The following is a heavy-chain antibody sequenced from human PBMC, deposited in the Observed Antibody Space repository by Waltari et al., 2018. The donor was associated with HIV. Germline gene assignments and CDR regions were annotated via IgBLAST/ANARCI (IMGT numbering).Heavy chain of an antibody. CDR1: GSIFAGYS. CDR2: IRSKTYGGTT. Sequence: EVQLVGAGGGLVQPGRLLRLPCAGSGSIFAGYSLSWVRQDPGKGLEWVGLIRSKTYGGTTEYAASVKGRFTISRDDSKSIAYLQMNSLKTEDTAVYYCTKAVACFYYFDYWGQGTQVTVSS. D-gene: IGHD6-19*01. V-gene: IGHV3-49*04. CDR3: TKAVACFYYFDY. J-gene: IGHJ4*02.